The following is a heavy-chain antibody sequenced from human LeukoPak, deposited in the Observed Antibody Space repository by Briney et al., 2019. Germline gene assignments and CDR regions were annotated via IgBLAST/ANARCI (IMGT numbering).Heavy chain of an antibody. CDR2: INPNSGGT. CDR3: ARDPIAAAGTYYYYYMDV. D-gene: IGHD6-13*01. Sequence: ASVKVSCKASGYTFTGYYMHWVRQAPGQGLEWMGWINPNSGGTTYAQKFQGRVTMTRDTSISTAYMELSRLRSDDTAVYYCARDPIAAAGTYYYYYMDVWGKGTTVTVSS. J-gene: IGHJ6*03. CDR1: GYTFTGYY. V-gene: IGHV1-2*02.